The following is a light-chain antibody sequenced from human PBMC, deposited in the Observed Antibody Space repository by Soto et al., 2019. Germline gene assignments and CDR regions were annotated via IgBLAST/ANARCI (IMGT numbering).Light chain of an antibody. V-gene: IGKV1-5*01. CDR1: QSISSW. J-gene: IGKJ1*01. CDR2: DAS. CDR3: QQYSMYST. Sequence: DIQMTQSPSTLSASVGDRVTITCRASQSISSWLAWYQQKPGKAPKLLIYDASTLKSGVPSRFSGGGSGTEFTLTISRLQPDDFATYYCQQYSMYSTFGQGTKVDIK.